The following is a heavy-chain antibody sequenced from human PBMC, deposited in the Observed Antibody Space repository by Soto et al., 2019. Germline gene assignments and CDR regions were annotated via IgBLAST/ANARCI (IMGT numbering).Heavy chain of an antibody. CDR3: ARGRGEFDA. CDR2: IYSGGRN. J-gene: IGHJ5*02. D-gene: IGHD2-21*01. CDR1: GGSISSFY. V-gene: IGHV4-4*07. Sequence: SETLSLTCTVSGGSISSFYWSWIRQPAGKGLEWIGRIYSGGRNNYNPSLKSRVTMSVDTSKNQLSLNLRSVSAADTAVYYCARGRGEFDAWGQGTPVTVSS.